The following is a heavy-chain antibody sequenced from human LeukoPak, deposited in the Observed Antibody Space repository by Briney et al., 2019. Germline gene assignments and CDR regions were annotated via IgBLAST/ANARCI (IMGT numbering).Heavy chain of an antibody. CDR2: IKQDESKK. J-gene: IGHJ5*02. V-gene: IGHV3-7*01. CDR3: ARGSLFSPNWFDP. D-gene: IGHD3-10*02. CDR1: GFTFSSFW. Sequence: PGGSLRLSCAASGFTFSSFWMIWVRQAPGKGLEWVASIKQDESKKFYVDSVKGRFTVSRDNANNLLYLQLNSLRAEDTAVYYCARGSLFSPNWFDPWGQGTPVTVSS.